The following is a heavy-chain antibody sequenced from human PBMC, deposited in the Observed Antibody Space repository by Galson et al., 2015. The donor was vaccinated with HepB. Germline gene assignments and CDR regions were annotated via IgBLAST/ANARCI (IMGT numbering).Heavy chain of an antibody. V-gene: IGHV3-49*03. D-gene: IGHD3-22*01. CDR2: ISTKAYGGTT. CDR3: TRGYYYDSSGYYYVGYFQH. CDR1: GFTFGDYA. Sequence: SLRPSGAASGFTFGDYAMSWFRQAPGNGLQWVGFISTKAYGGTTVYAASVKGRFTISTDDSKSIAYRQMNSLRTEDTAVYYCTRGYYYDSSGYYYVGYFQHWGQGTLVTVSS. J-gene: IGHJ1*01.